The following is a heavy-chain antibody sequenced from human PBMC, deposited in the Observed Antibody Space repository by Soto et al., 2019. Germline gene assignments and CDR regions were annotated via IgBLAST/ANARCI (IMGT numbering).Heavy chain of an antibody. Sequence: GASVKVSCKASGYTFTSYGISWVRQAPGQGLEWMGGIIPIFGTANYAQKFQGRVTVTADESTSTAYMELSSLRSEDTAVYYCARVFISTSCYVDYYYGMDVWGQGTTVTVSS. V-gene: IGHV1-69*13. J-gene: IGHJ6*02. D-gene: IGHD2-2*01. CDR1: GYTFTSYG. CDR3: ARVFISTSCYVDYYYGMDV. CDR2: IIPIFGTA.